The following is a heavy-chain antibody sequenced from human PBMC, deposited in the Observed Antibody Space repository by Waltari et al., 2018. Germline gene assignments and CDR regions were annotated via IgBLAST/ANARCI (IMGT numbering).Heavy chain of an antibody. CDR3: ARWRGKQSEFDS. V-gene: IGHV3-7*03. J-gene: IGHJ4*02. Sequence: EVQLVESGGGLVQPGGSLRLSCAASGFSFTTYSMAWVRQAPGKGLEWVANIRQDHGVEYVAAGKGRLTISRDRAKNSMDLQMNSLRAEDTAMYYCARWRGKQSEFDSWGPGTLVTVSS. D-gene: IGHD3-3*01. CDR2: IRQDHGV. CDR1: GFSFTTYS.